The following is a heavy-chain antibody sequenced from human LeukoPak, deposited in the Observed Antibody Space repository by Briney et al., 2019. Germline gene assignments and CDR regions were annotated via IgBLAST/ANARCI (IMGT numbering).Heavy chain of an antibody. CDR3: ARGAWIRKESNFDY. Sequence: ASVKVSCKASGGTFISYAISWVRQAPGQGLEWMGGIIPIFGTANYAQKFQGRVTITADESTSTAYMELSSLRSEDTAVYYCARGAWIRKESNFDYWGQGTLVTVSS. D-gene: IGHD5-12*01. J-gene: IGHJ4*02. CDR1: GGTFISYA. V-gene: IGHV1-69*13. CDR2: IIPIFGTA.